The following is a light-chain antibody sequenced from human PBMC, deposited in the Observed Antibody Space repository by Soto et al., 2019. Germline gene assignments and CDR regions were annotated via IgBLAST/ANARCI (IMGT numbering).Light chain of an antibody. Sequence: QSALTQPPSASGSPGQSVTISCTGTSSDVGAYNYVSWYQQYPGKAPKLMIYEVSKRPSGVPDRFSGSKSGKTASLTVSGLQPEDEADYYCTSYAGSNIWVFGGGTKL. CDR3: TSYAGSNIWV. J-gene: IGLJ3*02. CDR2: EVS. V-gene: IGLV2-8*01. CDR1: SSDVGAYNY.